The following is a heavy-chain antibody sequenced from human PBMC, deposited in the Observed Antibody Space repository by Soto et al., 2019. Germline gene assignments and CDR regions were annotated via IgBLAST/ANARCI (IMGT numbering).Heavy chain of an antibody. Sequence: EVQLVESGGGLVQPGGSLRLSCADSGFTFNSYDMHWVRQATGKGLQWVSGIDTAGDTSYPGSVKGRFTISRENAKNSLYLQMNSLRAEDTAVYYCARGGAIYGMDVWGQGTTVTVSS. J-gene: IGHJ6*02. CDR1: GFTFNSYD. CDR2: IDTAGDT. CDR3: ARGGAIYGMDV. V-gene: IGHV3-13*01.